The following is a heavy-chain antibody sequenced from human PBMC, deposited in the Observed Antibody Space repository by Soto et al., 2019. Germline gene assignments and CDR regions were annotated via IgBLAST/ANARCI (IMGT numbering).Heavy chain of an antibody. CDR3: ARGYYYDSSGYYSNAYYFDY. Sequence: QVQLVQSGAEVKKPGSSVKVSCKASGGTFSSYAISWVRQAPGQWLEWMGGIIPIFGTANYAQKFQGRVTITADESTSTAYMELSSLRSEDTAVYYCARGYYYDSSGYYSNAYYFDYWGQGTLVTVSS. V-gene: IGHV1-69*01. D-gene: IGHD3-22*01. J-gene: IGHJ4*02. CDR2: IIPIFGTA. CDR1: GGTFSSYA.